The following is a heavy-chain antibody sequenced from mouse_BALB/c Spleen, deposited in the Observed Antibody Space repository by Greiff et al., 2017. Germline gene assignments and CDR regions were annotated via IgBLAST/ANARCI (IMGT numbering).Heavy chain of an antibody. V-gene: IGHV1-54*01. J-gene: IGHJ4*01. CDR1: GYAFTNYL. CDR2: INPGSGGT. D-gene: IGHD4-1*01. CDR3: ARGGGTGNAMDY. Sequence: VQRVESGAELVRPGTSVKVSCKASGYAFTNYLIEWVKQRPGQGLEWIGVINPGSGGTNYNEKFKGKATLTADKSSSTAYMQLSSLTSDDSAVYFCARGGGTGNAMDYWGQGTSVTVSS.